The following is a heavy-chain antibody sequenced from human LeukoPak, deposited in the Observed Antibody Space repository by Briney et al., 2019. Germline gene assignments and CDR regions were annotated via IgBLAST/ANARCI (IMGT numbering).Heavy chain of an antibody. CDR3: ARVGVGDSYYFDY. CDR2: INPDSGGT. D-gene: IGHD1-26*01. Sequence: ASVKVSCKASGYTFTGHYMHWVRQAPGQAPEWMGWINPDSGGTSYAQNFQGRVTMTRDTSISTAYVELSRLRSDDTAVYYCARVGVGDSYYFDYWGQGTLVTVSS. CDR1: GYTFTGHY. J-gene: IGHJ4*02. V-gene: IGHV1-2*02.